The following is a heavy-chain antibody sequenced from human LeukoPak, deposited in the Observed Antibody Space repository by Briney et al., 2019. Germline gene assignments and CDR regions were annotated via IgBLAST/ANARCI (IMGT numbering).Heavy chain of an antibody. D-gene: IGHD6-6*01. Sequence: PGGSLRLSCAASGFTFSSYAMHWVRQAPGKGLEWVAVISYDGSNKYYADSVKGRFTISRDNSKNTLYLQMNSLRAEDTAVYYCARAPGSSSSGQGDYWGQGTLVTVSS. CDR2: ISYDGSNK. CDR3: ARAPGSSSSGQGDY. J-gene: IGHJ4*02. V-gene: IGHV3-30-3*01. CDR1: GFTFSSYA.